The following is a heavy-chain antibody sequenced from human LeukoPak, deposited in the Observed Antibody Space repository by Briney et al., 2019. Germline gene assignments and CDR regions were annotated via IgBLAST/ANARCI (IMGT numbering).Heavy chain of an antibody. CDR3: ARDHSSSWYPGGMDY. CDR1: GFTFSSYA. J-gene: IGHJ4*02. D-gene: IGHD6-13*01. Sequence: SGGSLRLSCAASGFTFSSYAMHWVRQAPGKGLEWVAVISYDGSNKYYADSVKGRFTISRDNSKNTLYLQMNSLRAEDTAVYYCARDHSSSWYPGGMDYWGQGTLVTVSS. V-gene: IGHV3-30*14. CDR2: ISYDGSNK.